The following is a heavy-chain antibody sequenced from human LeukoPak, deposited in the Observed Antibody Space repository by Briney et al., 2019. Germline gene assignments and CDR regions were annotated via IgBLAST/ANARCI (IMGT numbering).Heavy chain of an antibody. CDR1: GGSMNNYF. Sequence: SETLSLTCTVSGGSMNNYFWTWIRQPPGKGLESIGYMYYSETANYNPSLKSRVTISMDTSKNQFSLRLTAVTAADAAVYYCARTQWTNAFHIWGQGTMVTVSS. CDR2: MYYSETA. CDR3: ARTQWTNAFHI. J-gene: IGHJ3*02. D-gene: IGHD6-19*01. V-gene: IGHV4-59*01.